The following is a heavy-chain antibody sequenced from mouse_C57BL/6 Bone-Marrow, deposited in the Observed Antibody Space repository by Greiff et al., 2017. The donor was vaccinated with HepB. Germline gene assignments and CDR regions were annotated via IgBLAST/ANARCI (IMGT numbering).Heavy chain of an antibody. V-gene: IGHV1-69*01. J-gene: IGHJ4*01. D-gene: IGHD1-1*01. CDR2: IDPSDSYT. CDR1: GYTFTSYW. Sequence: QVQLQQSGAELVMPGASVKLSCKASGYTFTSYWMHWVKQRPGQGLEWIGEIDPSDSYTNYNQKFKGKSTLTVDKSSSTAYMQLSSLTSEDSAVYYCARSSFHYYGSSHYYAMDYWGQGTSVTVSS. CDR3: ARSSFHYYGSSHYYAMDY.